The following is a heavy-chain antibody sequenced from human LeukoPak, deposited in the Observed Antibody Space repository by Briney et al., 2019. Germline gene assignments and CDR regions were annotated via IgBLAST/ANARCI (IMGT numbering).Heavy chain of an antibody. CDR1: GGSISSGSYY. Sequence: PPQTLSLTCTVSGGSISSGSYYWSWIRQPAGKGLEWIGRIYTSGSTNYNPSLKSRVTISVDTSKNQFSLKLSSVTAADTAVYYCARGAGTYSSGWFDYWGQGTLVTVSS. CDR3: ARGAGTYSSGWFDY. V-gene: IGHV4-61*02. CDR2: IYTSGST. D-gene: IGHD6-19*01. J-gene: IGHJ4*02.